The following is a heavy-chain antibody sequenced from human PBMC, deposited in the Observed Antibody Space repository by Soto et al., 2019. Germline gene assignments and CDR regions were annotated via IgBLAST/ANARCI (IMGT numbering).Heavy chain of an antibody. J-gene: IGHJ3*02. V-gene: IGHV1-69*01. D-gene: IGHD1-7*01. CDR2: IIPIFGTA. Sequence: QVQLVKSVAEVNKPGSSVKVSCKASGGTFSSYAISWVRHAPGQGLEWMGGIIPIFGTANYAQKLQGRVTIPSNQSTSKAYMELSSLRSEDTAVDYCSRELDLRGGAFDIWSQGPTVTLS. CDR1: GGTFSSYA. CDR3: SRELDLRGGAFDI.